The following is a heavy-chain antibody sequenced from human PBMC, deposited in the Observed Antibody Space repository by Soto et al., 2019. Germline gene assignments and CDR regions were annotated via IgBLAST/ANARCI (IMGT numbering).Heavy chain of an antibody. CDR1: GFTVNNNH. Sequence: EVQLVESGGGLIQSGGSLRLSCAASGFTVNNNHMSWVRQAPGKGLEWVSIIYSGGTTYYADSVKGRFTISRDNSKNTLYLQMNSLRAGDTAVYYCLTAPVVWTYWGQGTLVTVSS. D-gene: IGHD1-1*01. J-gene: IGHJ4*02. CDR2: IYSGGTT. CDR3: LTAPVVWTY. V-gene: IGHV3-53*01.